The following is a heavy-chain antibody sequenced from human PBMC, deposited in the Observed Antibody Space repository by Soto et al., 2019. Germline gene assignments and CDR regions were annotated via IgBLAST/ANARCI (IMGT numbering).Heavy chain of an antibody. Sequence: GGSLRLSCAASGFTFSSYAMSWVRQAPGKGLEWVSAISGSGGSTYYADSVKGRFTISRDNSKNTLYLQMNSLRAEDTAVYYCAKDRAYYYDSSGYYGPMGWGPFDYWGQGTLVTVSS. V-gene: IGHV3-23*01. CDR2: ISGSGGST. D-gene: IGHD3-22*01. CDR1: GFTFSSYA. CDR3: AKDRAYYYDSSGYYGPMGWGPFDY. J-gene: IGHJ4*02.